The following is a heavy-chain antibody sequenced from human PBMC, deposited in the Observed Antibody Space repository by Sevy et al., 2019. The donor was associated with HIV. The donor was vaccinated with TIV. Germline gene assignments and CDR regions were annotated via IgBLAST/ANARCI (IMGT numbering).Heavy chain of an antibody. Sequence: GGSLRLSCAASGFTFSYYTMNWVRQAPGKGLEWVSSISSGSIYIFYADSMKGRFTVSRDNAKNSLFLQMNSLRDEDTALYYCARSTDYYDNSGYDSWGRGTLVTVSS. CDR3: ARSTDYYDNSGYDS. D-gene: IGHD3-22*01. CDR2: ISSGSIYI. CDR1: GFTFSYYT. V-gene: IGHV3-21*03. J-gene: IGHJ4*02.